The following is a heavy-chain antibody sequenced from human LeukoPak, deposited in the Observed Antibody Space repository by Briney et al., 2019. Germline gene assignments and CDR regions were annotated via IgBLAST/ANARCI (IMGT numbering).Heavy chain of an antibody. J-gene: IGHJ3*02. CDR2: ISGGGGT. CDR1: GFTVSNNF. CDR3: ARVVDSTRAFHI. D-gene: IGHD2-21*01. V-gene: IGHV3-66*01. Sequence: PGGSLILSCAASGFTVSNNFMSWVRQAPGQGLEWVSLISGGGGTYYAASVKGRFTISRGNSENSLYLQMNSLRPEDTAAYYCARVVDSTRAFHIWGQGTLVVVSS.